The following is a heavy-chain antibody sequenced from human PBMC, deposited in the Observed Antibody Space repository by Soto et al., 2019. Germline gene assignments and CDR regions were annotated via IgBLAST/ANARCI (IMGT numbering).Heavy chain of an antibody. CDR2: IYYTGTT. CDR1: GGFISDYY. Sequence: PSETLSLTCSVSGGFISDYYWNWIRQPPGKGLEWIGYIYYTGTTNYNPSLKSRVVISVDTSKNQFSLRLSSVTAADTAVYYCARRQLRFFDSYDMDVWGQGTTVTVSS. CDR3: ARRQLRFFDSYDMDV. D-gene: IGHD3-9*01. J-gene: IGHJ6*02. V-gene: IGHV4-59*08.